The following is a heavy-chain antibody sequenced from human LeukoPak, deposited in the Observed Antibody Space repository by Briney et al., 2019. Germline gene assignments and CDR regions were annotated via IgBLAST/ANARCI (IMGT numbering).Heavy chain of an antibody. D-gene: IGHD2-15*01. V-gene: IGHV1-69*04. CDR1: GGTFSSYA. J-gene: IGHJ4*02. CDR3: ARGHCSGGSCYPGDY. Sequence: ASVKVSCKASGGTFSSYAISWVRQAPGQGLEWMGRIIPILGIANYAQKFQGRVTITADKSTSTAYMELSSLRSEDTAMYYCARGHCSGGSCYPGDYWGQGTLVTVSS. CDR2: IIPILGIA.